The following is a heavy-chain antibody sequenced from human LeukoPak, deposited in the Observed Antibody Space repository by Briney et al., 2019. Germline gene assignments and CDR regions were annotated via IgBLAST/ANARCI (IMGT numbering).Heavy chain of an antibody. V-gene: IGHV3-7*03. Sequence: PGGSLRLSCAASGFTCSSYWMSWVLQAPGKGLEWVANIKQDGSEKYYVDPVKGRFTISRDNAKNSLYLQMNSLRAEDTAVYYCALTVTTSWGQGTLVTVSS. CDR2: IKQDGSEK. CDR3: ALTVTTS. J-gene: IGHJ5*02. CDR1: GFTCSSYW. D-gene: IGHD4-17*01.